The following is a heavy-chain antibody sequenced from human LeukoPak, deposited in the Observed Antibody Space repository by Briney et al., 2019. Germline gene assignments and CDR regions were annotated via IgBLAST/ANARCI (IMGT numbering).Heavy chain of an antibody. J-gene: IGHJ6*02. V-gene: IGHV4-34*01. Sequence: SETLSLTCAVYGGSFSGYYWSWIRQPPGKGLGWIGEINHSGSTNYNPSLKSRVTISVDTSKNQFSLKLSSVTAADTAVYYCARGGGNYNYYGMDVWGQGTTVTVSS. CDR3: ARGGGNYNYYGMDV. CDR1: GGSFSGYY. CDR2: INHSGST.